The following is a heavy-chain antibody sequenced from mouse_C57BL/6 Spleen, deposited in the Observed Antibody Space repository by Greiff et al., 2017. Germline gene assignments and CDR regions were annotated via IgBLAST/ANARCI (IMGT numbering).Heavy chain of an antibody. CDR2: IDHEDGDT. V-gene: IGHV14-1*01. CDR3: TTLCSNYLFDY. Sequence: EVKLEQSGAELVRPGASVKLSCTASGFNIKDYDMHWVQQSPEQGLEWIGRIDHEDGDTEYAPKFQGKATMTADTSTNTAYLQLSRLTSEDTAVYYCTTLCSNYLFDYWGQGTTLTVSS. J-gene: IGHJ2*01. CDR1: GFNIKDYD. D-gene: IGHD2-5*01.